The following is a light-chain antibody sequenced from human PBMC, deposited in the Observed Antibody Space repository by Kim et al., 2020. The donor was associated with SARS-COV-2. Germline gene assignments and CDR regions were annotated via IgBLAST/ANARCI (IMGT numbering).Light chain of an antibody. Sequence: VSVGHRVTITCRASQGIRNDLGWYQQKPGKAPKLLISAAFRLQSGVPSRFSGSGSGTDFTLTISSLQSEDFATYYCLQDYSYPRTFGPGTKVDIK. J-gene: IGKJ1*01. CDR3: LQDYSYPRT. CDR2: AAF. CDR1: QGIRND. V-gene: IGKV1-6*01.